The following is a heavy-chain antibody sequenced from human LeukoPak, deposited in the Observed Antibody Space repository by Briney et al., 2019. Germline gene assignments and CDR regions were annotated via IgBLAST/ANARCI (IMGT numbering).Heavy chain of an antibody. CDR3: ARAREDTSFDY. CDR1: GGSFSGYY. D-gene: IGHD1-26*01. CDR2: INHSGST. J-gene: IGHJ4*02. Sequence: SETLSLTCAVYGGSFSGYYWSWTRQPPGKGLEWIGEINHSGSTNYNPSLKSRVTISVDTSKNQFSLKLSSVTAADTAVYYCARAREDTSFDYWGQGTLVTVSS. V-gene: IGHV4-34*01.